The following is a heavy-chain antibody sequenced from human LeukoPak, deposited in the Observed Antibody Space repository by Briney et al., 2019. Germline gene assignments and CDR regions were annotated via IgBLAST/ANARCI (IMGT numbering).Heavy chain of an antibody. D-gene: IGHD4-17*01. Sequence: PGESLKISCKGSGYSFTSYWIGWVRPMPGKGLEWMGIIYPGDSDTRYSPSFQGQVTISADKSISTAYLQWSSLKASDTAMYYCARNLWRHGDPTLDFDYWGQGTLVAVSS. CDR1: GYSFTSYW. V-gene: IGHV5-51*01. CDR3: ARNLWRHGDPTLDFDY. J-gene: IGHJ4*02. CDR2: IYPGDSDT.